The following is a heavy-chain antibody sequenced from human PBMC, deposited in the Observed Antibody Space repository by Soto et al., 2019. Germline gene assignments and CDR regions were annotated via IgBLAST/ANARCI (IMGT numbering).Heavy chain of an antibody. D-gene: IGHD1-26*01. CDR1: GGTFSSYA. CDR2: IIPIFGTA. Sequence: ASVKVSCKASGGTFSSYAISWVRQAPGQGLEWMGGIIPIFGTANYAQKFQGRVTITADESTSTAYMELSSLRSEDTAVYYCARDRDSGSYHHYYYYYYGMDVWGQGTTVTV. V-gene: IGHV1-69*13. CDR3: ARDRDSGSYHHYYYYYYGMDV. J-gene: IGHJ6*02.